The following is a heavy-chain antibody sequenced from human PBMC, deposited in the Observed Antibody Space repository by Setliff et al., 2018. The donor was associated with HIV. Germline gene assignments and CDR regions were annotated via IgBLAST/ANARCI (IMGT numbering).Heavy chain of an antibody. D-gene: IGHD6-13*01. J-gene: IGHJ3*02. CDR2: ISYGGGLK. Sequence: PGGSLRLSCAASGFTFGSYPMHWVRQAPGKGLEWVAVISYGGGLKLYADSVKGRFTISRDFSDNTLYLQMNSLRPEDTAVYYCARVSKSSPDAFDIWGQGTMVTVSS. V-gene: IGHV3-30*04. CDR1: GFTFGSYP. CDR3: ARVSKSSPDAFDI.